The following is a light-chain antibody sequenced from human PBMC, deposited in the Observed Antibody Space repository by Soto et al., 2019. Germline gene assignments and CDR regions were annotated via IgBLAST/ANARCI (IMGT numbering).Light chain of an antibody. V-gene: IGLV2-18*01. CDR3: SLYTSENAYV. J-gene: IGLJ1*01. CDR1: STDFVSYNR. CDR2: EVS. Sequence: QSALTQPPSVSGSPGQSVTISCTGTSTDFVSYNRVSWYQQPPGTAPKLMIYEVSKRPSGVPDRFSGSKSGKTASLTISGLQAADEADYYCSLYTSENAYVFGTGTKATVL.